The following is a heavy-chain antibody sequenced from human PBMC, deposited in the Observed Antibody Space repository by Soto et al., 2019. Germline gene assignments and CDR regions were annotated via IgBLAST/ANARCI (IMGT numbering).Heavy chain of an antibody. Sequence: AAVKVSCKASRCSFTSYGMRWMRHAAGQGLEWMGWINASNGNTNYAQKLQGRVTMTTDTSTSPAYMELRSLRSDDTAVYYCARDSGNHPYYYYGMEVWRQGTTLTVSS. J-gene: IGHJ6*02. CDR3: ARDSGNHPYYYYGMEV. V-gene: IGHV1-18*01. D-gene: IGHD1-26*01. CDR1: RCSFTSYG. CDR2: INASNGNT.